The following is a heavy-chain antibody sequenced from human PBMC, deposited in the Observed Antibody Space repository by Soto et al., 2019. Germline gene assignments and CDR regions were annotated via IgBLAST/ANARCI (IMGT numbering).Heavy chain of an antibody. CDR3: ARGGSPSLYYDFWSGYYKPSLDY. CDR2: INHSGST. Sequence: SETLSLTCAVYGGSFSGYYWSWIRQPPGKGLEWIGEINHSGSTNYNPSLKSRVTISVDTSKNQFSLKLSSVTAADTAVYYCARGGSPSLYYDFWSGYYKPSLDYWGQGTRVTVSS. J-gene: IGHJ4*02. D-gene: IGHD3-3*01. CDR1: GGSFSGYY. V-gene: IGHV4-34*01.